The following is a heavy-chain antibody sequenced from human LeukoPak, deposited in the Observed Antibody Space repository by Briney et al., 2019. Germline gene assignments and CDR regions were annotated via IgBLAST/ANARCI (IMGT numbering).Heavy chain of an antibody. J-gene: IGHJ4*02. CDR2: IYTSGST. CDR3: ARDRGIPI. Sequence: SQTLSPTCTVSGGSISSGSYYWSWTRQPAGKGLEWIGRIYTSGSTNYNPSLKSRVTISVDTSKNQFSLKLSSVTAADTAVYYCARDRGIPIWGQGTLVTVSS. D-gene: IGHD3-10*01. CDR1: GGSISSGSYY. V-gene: IGHV4-61*02.